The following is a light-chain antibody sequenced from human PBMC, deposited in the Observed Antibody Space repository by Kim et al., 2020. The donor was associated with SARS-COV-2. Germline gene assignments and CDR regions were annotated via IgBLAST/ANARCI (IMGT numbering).Light chain of an antibody. J-gene: IGLJ2*01. CDR3: QSADSSGTYTV. Sequence: PGQTARITCSGDALPKQYAYWYHQKPGQAPVLGIYKDSERPAGIPERFSGASSGTTVTLTISGVQAEDEADYYCQSADSSGTYTVFGGGTQLTVL. CDR1: ALPKQY. V-gene: IGLV3-25*03. CDR2: KDS.